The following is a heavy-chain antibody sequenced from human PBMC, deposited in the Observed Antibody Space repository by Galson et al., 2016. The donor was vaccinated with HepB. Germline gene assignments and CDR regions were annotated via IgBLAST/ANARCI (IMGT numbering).Heavy chain of an antibody. J-gene: IGHJ2*01. Sequence: SLRLSCAASGFTFSSYDMHWVRQATGKGLEWVSGIGTAGYTYYPGYETARFTIPREDAKNSLYHQMNSLSAGDTAVYYCATSVYGDYRFDDWYFDLWGRGTLVTVSS. CDR3: ATSVYGDYRFDDWYFDL. CDR2: IGTAGYT. CDR1: GFTFSSYD. V-gene: IGHV3-13*04. D-gene: IGHD4-17*01.